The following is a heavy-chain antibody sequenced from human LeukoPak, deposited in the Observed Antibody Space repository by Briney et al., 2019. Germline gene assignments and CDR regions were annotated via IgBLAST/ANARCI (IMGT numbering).Heavy chain of an antibody. D-gene: IGHD5-18*01. J-gene: IGHJ4*02. CDR1: GFIFSTYW. Sequence: PGGSLTLSCAASGFIFSTYWMAWVRQAPGKGLEWVANIKEDGSDKNYVVSMKGRFTISRDNAKNSLYLQMNSLRAEDTAVYYCARDAGYGYDRFDYWGQGTQVTVSS. V-gene: IGHV3-7*01. CDR2: IKEDGSDK. CDR3: ARDAGYGYDRFDY.